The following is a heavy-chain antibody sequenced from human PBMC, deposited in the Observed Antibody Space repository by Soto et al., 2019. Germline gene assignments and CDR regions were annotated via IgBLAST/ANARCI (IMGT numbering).Heavy chain of an antibody. D-gene: IGHD3-10*01. CDR2: ISGSGGST. Sequence: GGSLRLSCAASGFTFSSYAMSWVRQAPGKGLEWVSAISGSGGSTYYADSVKGRFTISRDNSKNTLYLQMNSLRAEDTAVYYCAKDLWFGELPTSIDYWGQGTLVTVSS. V-gene: IGHV3-23*01. CDR3: AKDLWFGELPTSIDY. J-gene: IGHJ4*02. CDR1: GFTFSSYA.